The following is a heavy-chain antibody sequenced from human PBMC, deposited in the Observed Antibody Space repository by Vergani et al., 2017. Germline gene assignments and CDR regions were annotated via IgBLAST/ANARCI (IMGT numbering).Heavy chain of an antibody. V-gene: IGHV2-5*08. CDR1: GDSSNNDDYY. Sequence: QQSGPGLVQPSQTLSLTCIVSGDSSNNDDYYWSWIRQPPGKGLEWLALIYWNDDKRYSPSLKSRLTITKDTSKNQVVLTMTNMDPVDTATYYCAHRRGTMVRGVIPFEGYDYWGQGTLVTVSS. J-gene: IGHJ4*02. CDR3: AHRRGTMVRGVIPFEGYDY. CDR2: IYWNDDK. D-gene: IGHD3-10*01.